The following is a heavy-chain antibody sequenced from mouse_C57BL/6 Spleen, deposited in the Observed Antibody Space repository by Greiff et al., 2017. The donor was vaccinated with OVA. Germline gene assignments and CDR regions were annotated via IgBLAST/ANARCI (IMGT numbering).Heavy chain of an antibody. CDR2: INPSNGGT. V-gene: IGHV1-53*01. CDR3: ARDRRAGDYFDY. J-gene: IGHJ2*01. CDR1: GYTFTSYW. Sequence: VQLQQPGTELVKPGASVKLSCKASGYTFTSYWMHWVKQRPGQGLEWIGNINPSNGGTNYNEKFKSKATLTVDKSSSTAYMQLSSLTSEDSAVYYGARDRRAGDYFDYWGQGTTLTVSS.